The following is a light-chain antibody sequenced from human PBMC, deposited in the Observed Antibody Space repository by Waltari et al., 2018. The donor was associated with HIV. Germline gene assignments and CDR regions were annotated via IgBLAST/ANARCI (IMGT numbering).Light chain of an antibody. J-gene: IGKJ1*01. Sequence: EIVLTQSPGTLSLSPGERATLSCRASQSVRSSYLAWYQQKPGQAPRLLIYGASTRATGIPARFSGSGSGTEFTLTISSLQSEDFAVYYCQQYHNWPPWTFGQGTKVEIK. CDR1: QSVRSSY. CDR3: QQYHNWPPWT. CDR2: GAS. V-gene: IGKV3-15*01.